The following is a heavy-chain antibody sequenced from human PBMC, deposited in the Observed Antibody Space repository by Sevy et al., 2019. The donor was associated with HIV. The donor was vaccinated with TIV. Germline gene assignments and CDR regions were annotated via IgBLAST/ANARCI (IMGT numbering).Heavy chain of an antibody. CDR2: IKQDGSEN. D-gene: IGHD3-10*01. J-gene: IGHJ6*03. Sequence: GGSLRLSCAASGFTFSSYWMSWVRQAPGKGLEWVANIKQDGSENYYVDSVKGRFTISRDNAKKSLYLQMNSLGVEDTAVYYCAKFAGLYYYYMDVWGKGTTVTVSS. CDR3: AKFAGLYYYYMDV. V-gene: IGHV3-7*03. CDR1: GFTFSSYW.